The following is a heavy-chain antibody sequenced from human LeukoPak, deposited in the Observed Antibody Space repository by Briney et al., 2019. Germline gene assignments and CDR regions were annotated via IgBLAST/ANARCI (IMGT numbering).Heavy chain of an antibody. Sequence: GASVKVSCKASGGTFSSYAISWVRQAPGQGLEWMGGIIPIFGTANYAQKLQGRVTMTTDTSTSTAYMELRSLRSDDTAVYYCARDEPLDSSGYYGANWFDPWGQGTLVTVSS. J-gene: IGHJ5*02. CDR1: GGTFSSYA. CDR3: ARDEPLDSSGYYGANWFDP. V-gene: IGHV1-69*05. CDR2: IIPIFGTA. D-gene: IGHD3-22*01.